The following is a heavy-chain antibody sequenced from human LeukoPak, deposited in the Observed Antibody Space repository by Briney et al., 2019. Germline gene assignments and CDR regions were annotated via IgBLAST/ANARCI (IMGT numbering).Heavy chain of an antibody. CDR1: GFTFSSYG. Sequence: PGGSLRLSCAASGFTFSSYGMHWVRQAPGKGLEWVAVIWYDGSNKYYADSVKGRFTISRDNSKNTLYLQMNSLRAEDTAVYYCARAIFPGDPPGYFDYWGQGTLVTVSS. J-gene: IGHJ4*02. D-gene: IGHD4-17*01. CDR2: IWYDGSNK. CDR3: ARAIFPGDPPGYFDY. V-gene: IGHV3-33*01.